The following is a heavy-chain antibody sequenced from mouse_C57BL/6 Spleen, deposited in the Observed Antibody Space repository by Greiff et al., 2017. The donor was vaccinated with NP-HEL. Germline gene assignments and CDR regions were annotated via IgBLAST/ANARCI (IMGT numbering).Heavy chain of an antibody. CDR3: TRGLRGDYDMDY. CDR2: IDPENGDT. Sequence: EVQLQQSGAALVRPGASVKLSCTASGFNIKDDYMHWVKQRPEQGLEWIGWIDPENGDTEYASKFQGKATITADTSSNTAHLQLSSLTSEDTAVDYCTRGLRGDYDMDYWGQGTSVSVSS. V-gene: IGHV14-4*01. CDR1: GFNIKDDY. D-gene: IGHD2-2*01. J-gene: IGHJ4*01.